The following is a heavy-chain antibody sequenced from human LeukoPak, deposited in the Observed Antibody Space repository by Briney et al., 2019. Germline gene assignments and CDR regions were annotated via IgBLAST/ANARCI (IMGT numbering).Heavy chain of an antibody. V-gene: IGHV3-23*01. CDR1: GFTFSSYA. Sequence: GGSLRLSCAASGFTFSSYAMSWVRRAPGKGLEWGSAISGSGGSTYYADSVKGRFTISRDNSKNTLYLQMNSLRAEDTAVYYCAKDRGYSGYGYFDYWGQGTLVTVSS. J-gene: IGHJ4*02. CDR3: AKDRGYSGYGYFDY. CDR2: ISGSGGST. D-gene: IGHD5-12*01.